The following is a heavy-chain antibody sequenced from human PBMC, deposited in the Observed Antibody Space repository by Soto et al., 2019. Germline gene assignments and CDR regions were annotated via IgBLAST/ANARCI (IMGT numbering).Heavy chain of an antibody. CDR2: IHYSGGT. V-gene: IGHV4-59*01. Sequence: KPSETLSLTCSIPGGSISNYYWSWIRQSPGNRLEWIGYIHYSGGTNSNPSLKSRVAMSVDTSKNQFSLKLSSVTAADTAVYYCARDRYGSTLDYWGQGKLVTVSS. CDR3: ARDRYGSTLDY. CDR1: GGSISNYY. D-gene: IGHD3-10*01. J-gene: IGHJ4*02.